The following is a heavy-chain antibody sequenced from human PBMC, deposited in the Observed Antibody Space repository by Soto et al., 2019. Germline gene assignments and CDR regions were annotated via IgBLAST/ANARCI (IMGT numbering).Heavy chain of an antibody. D-gene: IGHD1-26*01. CDR1: GFSFSSYS. CDR2: ITGSRSYI. CDR3: ARDVGGSYLFDY. J-gene: IGHJ4*02. Sequence: VQLVESGGGLVKPGGSLRLSCVASGFSFSSYSMNWVRQAPGKGLEWVSSITGSRSYINYADSVKGRFTISRDNAKNSLYLQMNSLRAEDTAVYYCARDVGGSYLFDYWGQGTLVTVSS. V-gene: IGHV3-21*06.